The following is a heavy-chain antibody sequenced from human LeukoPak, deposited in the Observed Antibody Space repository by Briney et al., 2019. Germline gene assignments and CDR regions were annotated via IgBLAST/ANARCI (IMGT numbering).Heavy chain of an antibody. Sequence: KASETLSLTCTVSGGSFSSNDYSWGWIRQPQGKGLEGIGNIYYSGNTYYHPSLKSRVSVSADTSKNQFSLRLISVTAAGTAVYYCARLARGTAPAEFDYWGQGTLVTVSS. J-gene: IGHJ4*02. CDR1: GGSFSSNDYS. CDR3: ARLARGTAPAEFDY. V-gene: IGHV4-39*01. CDR2: IYYSGNT.